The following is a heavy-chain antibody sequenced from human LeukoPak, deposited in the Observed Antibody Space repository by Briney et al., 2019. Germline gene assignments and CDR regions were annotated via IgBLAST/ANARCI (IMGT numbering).Heavy chain of an antibody. CDR2: IHTRGSK. CDR3: ARLSAAVHLGAFDL. CDR1: GVSISPYY. V-gene: IGHV4-4*09. D-gene: IGHD3-3*01. Sequence: SETLSLTCAVSGVSISPYYWAWIRQPPGKGLEWIGYIHTRGSKNQYPSLKSRVTISVDKSKNHFSQRLTSVTAADTAVYYCARLSAAVHLGAFDLWGQGTMVTVSS. J-gene: IGHJ3*01.